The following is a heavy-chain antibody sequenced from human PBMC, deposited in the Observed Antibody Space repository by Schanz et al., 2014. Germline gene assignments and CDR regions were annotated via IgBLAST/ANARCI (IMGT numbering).Heavy chain of an antibody. J-gene: IGHJ4*02. CDR3: AKDISDTSGKDDY. V-gene: IGHV3-23*01. Sequence: EVQLLESGGGLVQPGGSLRLSCATSGFSFSSDAINWVRQAPGKGLEWVSGISGSGASTYYADSVKGRFTIYRDNSKNTLFLQMNSLRVEDSAIYYCAKDISDTSGKDDYWGQGTLVTVSS. D-gene: IGHD3-22*01. CDR2: ISGSGAST. CDR1: GFSFSSDA.